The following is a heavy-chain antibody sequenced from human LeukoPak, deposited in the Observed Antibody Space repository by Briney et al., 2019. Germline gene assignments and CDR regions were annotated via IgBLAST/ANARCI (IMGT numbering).Heavy chain of an antibody. CDR3: ARSAIDAFDI. CDR2: IYNSGST. V-gene: IGHV4-59*08. D-gene: IGHD6-25*01. CDR1: GGSISSYY. Sequence: PSEILSLTCTVSGGSISSYYWSWIRQPPGKGLECIGYIYNSGSTNYNPSLKSRVSISVDTSKNQFSLKLSSVTAADTAVYYCARSAIDAFDIWGQGTMVTVSS. J-gene: IGHJ3*02.